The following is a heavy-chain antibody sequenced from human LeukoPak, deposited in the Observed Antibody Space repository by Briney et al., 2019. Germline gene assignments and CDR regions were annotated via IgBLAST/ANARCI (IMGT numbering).Heavy chain of an antibody. CDR2: ISGSGGST. CDR3: AKDPTYYDFWSANYFDY. Sequence: PGASLRLSCAASGFTFSSYAMSWVRQVPGKGLEWVSAISGSGGSTYYADSVKGRFTTSRDNSKNTLYLQMNSLRAEDTAVYYCAKDPTYYDFWSANYFDYWGQGTLVTVSS. J-gene: IGHJ4*02. CDR1: GFTFSSYA. D-gene: IGHD3-3*01. V-gene: IGHV3-23*01.